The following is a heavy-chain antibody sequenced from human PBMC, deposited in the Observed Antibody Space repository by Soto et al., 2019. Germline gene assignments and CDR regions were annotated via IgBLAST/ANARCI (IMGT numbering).Heavy chain of an antibody. J-gene: IGHJ3*02. CDR3: ARDRRGDAFYI. CDR1: GFTFSSYG. V-gene: IGHV3-33*01. Sequence: QVQLVESGGGVVQPVRSLRLSCEASGFTFSSYGMPWVRQAPGRWLEWVAVIWYDGSNKYYADSVKGRFTISRDNSKNTLYLQMNSLRAEDTAVYYCARDRRGDAFYIWGQGTMVTVSS. CDR2: IWYDGSNK.